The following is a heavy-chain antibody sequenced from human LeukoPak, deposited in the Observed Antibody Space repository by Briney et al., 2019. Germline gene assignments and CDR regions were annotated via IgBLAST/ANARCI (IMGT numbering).Heavy chain of an antibody. CDR2: IYYSGST. Sequence: PSETLSLTCTVSGGSISSSSYYWGWIRQPPGKGLEWIGSIYYSGSTYYNPSLKSRVTISVDTSKNQFSLKLSSVTAADTAVYYCAREIAFYDSSGYYYFDAFDIWGQGTMVTVSS. D-gene: IGHD3-22*01. V-gene: IGHV4-39*07. J-gene: IGHJ3*02. CDR1: GGSISSSSYY. CDR3: AREIAFYDSSGYYYFDAFDI.